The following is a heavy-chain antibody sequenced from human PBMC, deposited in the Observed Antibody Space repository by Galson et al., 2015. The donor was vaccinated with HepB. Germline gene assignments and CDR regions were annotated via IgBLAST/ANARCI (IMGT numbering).Heavy chain of an antibody. CDR3: AREYSFGHWFFDL. Sequence: SLRLSCAASGFTFSSHGIHWVRQAPGKGLEWVTAISFDGRVTFYADSVKGRFTMSRDNSKNTLYLQVNSLRAEDTAVYYCAREYSFGHWFFDLWGRGTLVTVSS. J-gene: IGHJ2*01. CDR1: GFTFSSHG. D-gene: IGHD5-18*01. CDR2: ISFDGRVT. V-gene: IGHV3-30*03.